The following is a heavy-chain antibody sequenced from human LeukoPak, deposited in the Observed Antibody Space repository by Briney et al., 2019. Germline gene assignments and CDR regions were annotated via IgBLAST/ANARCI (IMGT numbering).Heavy chain of an antibody. J-gene: IGHJ4*02. V-gene: IGHV4-31*03. CDR3: ARVVAGRSYYFAY. D-gene: IGHD6-19*01. Sequence: SETLSLTCTVSGGSISSGGYYWSWIRQHPGKGLEWIGYIYYSGSTYYNPSLKSRVTISVDTSKNQFSLKLSSVTAADTAVYYCARVVAGRSYYFAYWGQGTLVTVSS. CDR1: GGSISSGGYY. CDR2: IYYSGST.